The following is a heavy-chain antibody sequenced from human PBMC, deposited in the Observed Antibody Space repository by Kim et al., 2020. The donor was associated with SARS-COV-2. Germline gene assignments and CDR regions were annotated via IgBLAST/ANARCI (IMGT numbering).Heavy chain of an antibody. D-gene: IGHD3-22*01. V-gene: IGHV4-38-2*02. J-gene: IGHJ4*02. CDR2: VYQSGST. CDR3: ARSPNSRRYNSEYYFDY. CDR1: GYSITNDFY. Sequence: SETLSLTCTVSGYSITNDFYWGWIRQPPGKGLEWIGNVYQSGSTYYNSSLKSLVAISVDTSKNQFSLKVTSVTAADTAVYYCARSPNSRRYNSEYYFDYWGQGTLVTVAS.